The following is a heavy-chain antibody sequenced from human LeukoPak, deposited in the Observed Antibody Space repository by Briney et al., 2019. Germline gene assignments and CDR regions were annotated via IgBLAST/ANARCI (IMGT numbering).Heavy chain of an antibody. V-gene: IGHV4-34*01. J-gene: IGHJ3*02. D-gene: IGHD3-22*01. CDR1: GGSFSGYY. CDR2: IYHSGST. CDR3: ASLPMGGYYYRDAFDI. Sequence: SETLSLTCAVYGGSFSGYYWSWIRQPPGKGLEWIGEIYHSGSTNYNPSLKSRVTISVDKSKNQFSLKLSSVTAADTAVYYCASLPMGGYYYRDAFDIWGQGTMVTVSS.